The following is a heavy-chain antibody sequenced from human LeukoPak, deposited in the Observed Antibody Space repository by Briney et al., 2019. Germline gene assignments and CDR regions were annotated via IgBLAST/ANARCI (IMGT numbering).Heavy chain of an antibody. D-gene: IGHD5-12*01. Sequence: GGSLRLSCAASGFTVSSNYMSWVRQAPGKGLEWVSVIYSGGSTYYADSVKGRFTISRDNAKNSLYLQMNSLRAEDTAVYYCARDRLIVATINDYWGQGTLVTVSS. CDR3: ARDRLIVATINDY. J-gene: IGHJ4*02. CDR1: GFTVSSNY. CDR2: IYSGGST. V-gene: IGHV3-66*01.